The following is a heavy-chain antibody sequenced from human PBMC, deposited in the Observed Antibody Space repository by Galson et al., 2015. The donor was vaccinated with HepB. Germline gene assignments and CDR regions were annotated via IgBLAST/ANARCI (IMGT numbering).Heavy chain of an antibody. V-gene: IGHV2-5*02. CDR3: AHIRDSASVRFDS. J-gene: IGHJ4*02. D-gene: IGHD4-17*01. Sequence: PALVKPTQTLTLTCTFSGFSLSTSEEGVGVAWIRQPPGKALEWLALLYWDDVQRYIPSLKNRLTFTKDSSKDQVILIMTKMAPMDTATYYCAHIRDSASVRFDSWGQGAQVTVSS. CDR1: GFSLSTSEEG. CDR2: LYWDDVQ.